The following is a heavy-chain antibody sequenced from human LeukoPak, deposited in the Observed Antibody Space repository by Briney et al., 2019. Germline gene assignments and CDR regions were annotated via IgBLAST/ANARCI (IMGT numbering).Heavy chain of an antibody. J-gene: IGHJ4*02. V-gene: IGHV4-4*02. CDR1: GVSINSINW. CDR3: AREVGAGLDY. CDR2: IYHSRST. D-gene: IGHD1-26*01. Sequence: SETLSLTCSVSGVSINSINWWSQVPQPPGKGLEWIGQIYHSRSTNHNPSLKSRITISVDKSKNQFSLKLSSVTAADTAVYYCAREVGAGLDYWGQGTLVTVSS.